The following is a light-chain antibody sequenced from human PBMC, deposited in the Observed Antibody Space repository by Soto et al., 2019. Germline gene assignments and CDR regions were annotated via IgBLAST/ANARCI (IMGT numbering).Light chain of an antibody. J-gene: IGKJ2*01. CDR1: QSVSSTY. CDR2: GAS. CDR3: QHYGNSPPYT. V-gene: IGKV3-20*01. Sequence: EVVLTQSPGTLSLSPGERATLSCRASQSVSSTYLAWYQHKPGQAPRVLIYGASNRATGIPDRFSGSGSGTDFALTISSVEPEDCAVYYCQHYGNSPPYTFGQGTKLEIK.